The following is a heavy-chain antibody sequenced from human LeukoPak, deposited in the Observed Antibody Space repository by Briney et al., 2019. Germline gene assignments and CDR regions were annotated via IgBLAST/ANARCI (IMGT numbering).Heavy chain of an antibody. CDR1: GFTFSSYA. Sequence: GGSLTLSCAASGFTFSSYAMHWVRQAPGKGLEWVAVISYDGSNKYYADSVKGRFTISRDNSKNTLYLQMNSLRAEDTAVYYCARERGIAAAGFDYWGQGTLVTVSS. V-gene: IGHV3-30*04. D-gene: IGHD6-13*01. CDR2: ISYDGSNK. J-gene: IGHJ4*02. CDR3: ARERGIAAAGFDY.